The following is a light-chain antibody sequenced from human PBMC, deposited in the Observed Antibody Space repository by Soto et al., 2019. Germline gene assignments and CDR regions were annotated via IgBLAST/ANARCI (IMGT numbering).Light chain of an antibody. J-gene: IGKJ2*02. CDR2: DAS. CDR1: QDITNY. CDR3: QQFDSVPCT. V-gene: IGKV1-33*01. Sequence: IQMTQSPSSLSASVGDRVTITCQASQDITNYLIWYQQKPGKAPKVLIYDASGLGTGVSSRFSGSGSGTHFTLTISSLQPEDIATYYCQQFDSVPCTFGQGTKLEIK.